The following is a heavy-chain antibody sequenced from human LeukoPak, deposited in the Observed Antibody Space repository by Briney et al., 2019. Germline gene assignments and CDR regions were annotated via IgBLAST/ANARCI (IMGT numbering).Heavy chain of an antibody. J-gene: IGHJ3*02. CDR2: IYYSGST. V-gene: IGHV4-39*01. CDR1: GGSISSSSYY. Sequence: SETLSLTCTVSGGSISSSSYYWGWIRQPPGKGLEWIGSIYYSGSTYYNPSLKSRVTISVDTSKNQFSLKLSSVTAADTAVYYCARAEGAMVDDAFDIWGQGTMVTVSS. D-gene: IGHD5-18*01. CDR3: ARAEGAMVDDAFDI.